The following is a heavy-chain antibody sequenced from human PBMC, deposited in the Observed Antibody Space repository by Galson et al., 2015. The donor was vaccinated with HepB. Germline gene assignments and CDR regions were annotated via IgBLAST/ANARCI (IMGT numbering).Heavy chain of an antibody. J-gene: IGHJ6*02. D-gene: IGHD6-19*01. Sequence: SLRLSCAASGFTFSSYSMNWVRQAPGKGLEGVSSISSSSSYRYYADSVKGRFTISRDNAKNSLYLQMNSLRADDTAMYCCARESRGHGMDVWGQGTTVTVSS. CDR1: GFTFSSYS. CDR3: ARESRGHGMDV. V-gene: IGHV3-21*01. CDR2: ISSSSSYR.